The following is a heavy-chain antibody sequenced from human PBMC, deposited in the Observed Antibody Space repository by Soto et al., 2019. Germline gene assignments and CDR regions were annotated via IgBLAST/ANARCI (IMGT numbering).Heavy chain of an antibody. D-gene: IGHD3-3*01. CDR3: ARDRYSYYDFWSFSLPYYYFGMDV. CDR1: GFTFSSYW. Sequence: PGGSLRLSCAASGFTFSSYWMSWVRQAPGKGLEWVANIKQDGSEKYYVDSVKGRFTISRDNAKNSLYLQMNSLRAEDTAVYYCARDRYSYYDFWSFSLPYYYFGMDVWGQGTTVTVSS. J-gene: IGHJ6*02. CDR2: IKQDGSEK. V-gene: IGHV3-7*01.